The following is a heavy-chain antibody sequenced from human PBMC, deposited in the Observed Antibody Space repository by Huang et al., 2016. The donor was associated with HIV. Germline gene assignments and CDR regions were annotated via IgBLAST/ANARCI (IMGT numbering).Heavy chain of an antibody. J-gene: IGHJ5*01. V-gene: IGHV3-30*18. CDR3: AKGSGHFDS. D-gene: IGHD2-8*02. CDR2: SSYDGNGR. CDR1: GFSFSSYG. Sequence: QVWLVESGGGVVQPGRPLRLSCVGSGFSFSSYGIHWVRQAPGKGLEWVAFSSYDGNGRSYAGSVKGRFSISRQNSKRTVSLQMNSLRVEYSGVYFCAKGSGHFDSWGQGTLVTVSP.